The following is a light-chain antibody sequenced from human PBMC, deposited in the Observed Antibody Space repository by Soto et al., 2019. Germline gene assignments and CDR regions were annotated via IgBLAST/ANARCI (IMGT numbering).Light chain of an antibody. CDR2: GES. J-gene: IGKJ4*01. V-gene: IGKV3-20*01. CDR1: QSVSSSY. Sequence: EIVLTQSPGTLSLSPGERATLSCRASQSVSSSYLAWYQQKPGQAPTLLIYGESSRATGIPDRFSGSGSVTDFTLTFSRLEPEDFAVYYCHQYDSSPLTFGGGTKVEIK. CDR3: HQYDSSPLT.